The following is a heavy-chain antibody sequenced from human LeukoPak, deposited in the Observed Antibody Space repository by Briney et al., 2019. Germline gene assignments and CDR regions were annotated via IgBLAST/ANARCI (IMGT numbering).Heavy chain of an antibody. Sequence: SETLSLTCSVSGGSISSSSSYWGWIRQPPGKGLEWIGSIYYSGSSLDNPALKSRVTISVDTSKNQFSLKLSSVTAADTAVYYCARHRSGWLQSSFDYWGQGTLVTVSS. CDR3: ARHRSGWLQSSFDY. D-gene: IGHD5-24*01. CDR2: IYYSGSS. V-gene: IGHV4-39*01. J-gene: IGHJ4*02. CDR1: GGSISSSSSY.